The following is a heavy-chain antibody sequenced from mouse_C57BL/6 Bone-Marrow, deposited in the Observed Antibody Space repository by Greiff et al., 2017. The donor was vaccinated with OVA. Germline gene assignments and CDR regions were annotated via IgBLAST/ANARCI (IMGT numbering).Heavy chain of an antibody. CDR3: AVYSPPWFAY. D-gene: IGHD2-12*01. J-gene: IGHJ3*01. V-gene: IGHV1-76*01. Sequence: VKLMESGAELVRPGASVKLSCKASGYTFTDYYINWVKQRPGQGLEWIARIYPGSGNTYYNEKFKGKATLTAEKSSSTAYMQLSSLTSEDSAVYFCAVYSPPWFAYWGQGTLVTVSA. CDR2: IYPGSGNT. CDR1: GYTFTDYY.